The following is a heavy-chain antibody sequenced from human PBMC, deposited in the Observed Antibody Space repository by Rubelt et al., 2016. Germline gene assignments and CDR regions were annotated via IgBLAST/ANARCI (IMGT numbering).Heavy chain of an antibody. CDR3: VAGHKSDY. CDR1: GFTFSSYA. CDR2: INRDGTST. V-gene: IGHV3-74*02. Sequence: VQLVESGGGVVQPGRSLRLSCAASGFTFSSYAMHWVRQAPGKGLVWVSRINRDGTSTTYADSVKGRFTISRDNAKKTLFLQMNSLRAEDTAIYYCVAGHKSDYWGQGTLVTVSS. J-gene: IGHJ4*02.